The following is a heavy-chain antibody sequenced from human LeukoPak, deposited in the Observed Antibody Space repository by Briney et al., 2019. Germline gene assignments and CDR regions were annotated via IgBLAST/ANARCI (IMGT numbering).Heavy chain of an antibody. J-gene: IGHJ6*04. CDR2: VSYDGSNK. CDR1: GFTFSTYW. D-gene: IGHD3-10*02. Sequence: PGGSLRLSCAASGFTFSTYWMNWFRQTPGKGLEWVALVSYDGSNKYYTDSVKGRFTISRDNFMNTLFLQMNSLRAEDTAVYYCAELGITMIGGVWGKGTTVTVSS. CDR3: AELGITMIGGV. V-gene: IGHV3-30*18.